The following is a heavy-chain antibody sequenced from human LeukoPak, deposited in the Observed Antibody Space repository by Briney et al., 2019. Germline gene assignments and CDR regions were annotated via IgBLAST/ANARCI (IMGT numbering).Heavy chain of an antibody. CDR2: ISGSGGST. D-gene: IGHD5-18*01. CDR3: AGRRGYSYGSRY. Sequence: PGGSLRLSCAASGFTFSSYAMSWVRQAPGKGLEWVSAISGSGGSTYYADSVKGRFTISRDNSKNTLYLQMNSLRAEDTAVYYCAGRRGYSYGSRYWGQGTPVTVSS. CDR1: GFTFSSYA. J-gene: IGHJ4*02. V-gene: IGHV3-23*01.